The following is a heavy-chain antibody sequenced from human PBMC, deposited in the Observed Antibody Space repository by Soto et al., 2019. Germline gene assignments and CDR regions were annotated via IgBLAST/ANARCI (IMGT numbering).Heavy chain of an antibody. CDR1: GGSISSYY. J-gene: IGHJ5*02. CDR2: IYYSGST. D-gene: IGHD3-10*01. CDR3: GKEVDNGEHWFDP. V-gene: IGHV4-59*01. Sequence: PSETLSLTCTVSGGSISSYYWSWIRQPPGKGLEWIGYIYYSGSTKYNPSLKSRVTISVDTSKNQFSLKLSSVTAADRAVYYCGKEVDNGEHWFDPWAQEAL.